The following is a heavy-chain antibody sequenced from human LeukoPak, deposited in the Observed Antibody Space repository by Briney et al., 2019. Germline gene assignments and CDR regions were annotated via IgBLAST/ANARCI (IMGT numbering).Heavy chain of an antibody. V-gene: IGHV3-30*04. J-gene: IGHJ5*02. CDR1: GFTFSSYA. CDR3: ARENLLRYFDWLPRGGGWFDP. D-gene: IGHD3-9*01. Sequence: GGSLRLSCAASGFTFSSYALHWVRQAPGKGLEWVAVISYDGSNKYYADSVKGRFTISRDNSKNTLYLQMNSLGAEDTAVYYCARENLLRYFDWLPRGGGWFDPWGQGTLVTVSS. CDR2: ISYDGSNK.